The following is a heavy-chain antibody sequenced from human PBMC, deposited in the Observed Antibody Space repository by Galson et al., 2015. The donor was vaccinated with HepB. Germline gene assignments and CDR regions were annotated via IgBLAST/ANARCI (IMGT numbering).Heavy chain of an antibody. CDR2: IYPGDSET. CDR3: ATSIRGQGGFDL. D-gene: IGHD2-15*01. V-gene: IGHV5-51*03. J-gene: IGHJ3*01. Sequence: QSGAEVKRPGESLKISCQGSGYSFISYWVAWVRQMPGKGLEWVAIIYPGDSETKYGPAFQGQVTVSVDNSINTAFLQWGSLQASASGMYYCATSIRGQGGFDLWGRGTEVTVSS. CDR1: GYSFISYW.